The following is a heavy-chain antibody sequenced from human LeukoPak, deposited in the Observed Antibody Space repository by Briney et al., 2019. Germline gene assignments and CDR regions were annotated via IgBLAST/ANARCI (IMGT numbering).Heavy chain of an antibody. CDR1: GFTLSSYA. D-gene: IGHD6-13*01. J-gene: IGHJ4*02. Sequence: PGGSLRLSCAASGFTLSSYAMSWVRQAPGKGLEWVSAISGSGGSTYYADSVKGRFTISRDNSKNTLYLQMNSLRAEDTAVYYCAKVRGAAPKMSYFDYWGQGTLVTVSS. CDR2: ISGSGGST. CDR3: AKVRGAAPKMSYFDY. V-gene: IGHV3-23*01.